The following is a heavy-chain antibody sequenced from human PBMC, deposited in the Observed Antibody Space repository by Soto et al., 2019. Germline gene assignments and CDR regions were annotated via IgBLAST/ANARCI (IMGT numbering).Heavy chain of an antibody. CDR3: AKDPGAYCSSTSCYAGDY. CDR2: ISGSGGST. J-gene: IGHJ4*02. V-gene: IGHV3-23*01. CDR1: GFTFSSYA. D-gene: IGHD2-2*01. Sequence: GGSLRLSCAASGFTFSSYAMSWVRQAPGKGLEWVSAISGSGGSTYYADSVKGRFTISRDNSKNTLYLQMNSLRAEDTAVYYCAKDPGAYCSSTSCYAGDYWGQGTLVTVSS.